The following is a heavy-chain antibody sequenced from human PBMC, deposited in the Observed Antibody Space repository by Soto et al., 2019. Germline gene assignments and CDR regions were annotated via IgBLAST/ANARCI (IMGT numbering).Heavy chain of an antibody. Sequence: SETLSLTCTVSGGSVNSDTFYWSWIRHPPGRGLEWIGCIYYTGSTNSNPSLKSRITISIDTSRDQFSLKLTSMTAADTAVYYCARGFSTSLEAFYSWGQGSRGTVAS. CDR1: GGSVNSDTFY. J-gene: IGHJ4*02. V-gene: IGHV4-61*01. CDR2: IYYTGST. D-gene: IGHD6-13*01. CDR3: ARGFSTSLEAFYS.